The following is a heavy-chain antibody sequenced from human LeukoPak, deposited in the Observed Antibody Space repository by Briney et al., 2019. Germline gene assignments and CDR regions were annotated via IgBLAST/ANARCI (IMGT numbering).Heavy chain of an antibody. CDR3: ARPSSYSYGYNY. D-gene: IGHD5-18*01. CDR2: IYYSGST. CDR1: GGSISSSSYY. J-gene: IGHJ4*02. Sequence: TSETLSLTCTVSGGSISSSSYYWGWIRQPPGKGLEWIGSIYYSGSTYYNPSLKSRVTISVDTSKNQFSPKLSSVTAADTAVYYCARPSSYSYGYNYWGQGTLVTVSS. V-gene: IGHV4-39*01.